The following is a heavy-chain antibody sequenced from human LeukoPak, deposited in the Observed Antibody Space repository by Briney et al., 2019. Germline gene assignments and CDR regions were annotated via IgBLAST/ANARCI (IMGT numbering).Heavy chain of an antibody. CDR2: ISSSRRYI. CDR1: GFTFCSYS. J-gene: IGHJ4*02. D-gene: IGHD5-24*01. V-gene: IGHV3-21*01. CDR3: AIDGRDGYNYRFDY. Sequence: GGSLRLSCAASGFTFCSYSMNWGRQAPGEGLEWVSSISSSRRYISYAGSVKGRFTISRANARNSLSLQMTSWRARTTPFYYVAIDGRDGYNYRFDYLGQGTLVTGSS.